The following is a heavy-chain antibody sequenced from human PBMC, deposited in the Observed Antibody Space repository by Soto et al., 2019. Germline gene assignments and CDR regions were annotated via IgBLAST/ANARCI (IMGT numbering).Heavy chain of an antibody. CDR3: ARDGRRHIVVVTAIPGFDP. CDR2: IYHSGST. CDR1: GGSISSSNW. J-gene: IGHJ5*02. Sequence: KTSETLSLTCAVSGGSISSSNWWSWVRQPPGKGLEWIGEIYHSGSTNYNPSLKSRVTISVDKSKNQFSLKLSSVTAADTAVYYCARDGRRHIVVVTAIPGFDPWGQGTLVTVSS. V-gene: IGHV4-4*02. D-gene: IGHD2-21*02.